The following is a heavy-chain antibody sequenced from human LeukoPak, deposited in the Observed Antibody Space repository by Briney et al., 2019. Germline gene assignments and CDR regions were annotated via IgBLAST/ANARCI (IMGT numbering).Heavy chain of an antibody. Sequence: SETLSLTCAVYGGSFSGYYWSWIRQPPGKGLEWIGEINHSGSTNYNPSLKSRVTISVDTSKNQFSLKLSSVTAADTAVYYCARGFDIVVVPAATRDRIFCGMDVWGQGTTVTVSS. J-gene: IGHJ6*02. D-gene: IGHD2-2*01. V-gene: IGHV4-34*01. CDR2: INHSGST. CDR3: ARGFDIVVVPAATRDRIFCGMDV. CDR1: GGSFSGYY.